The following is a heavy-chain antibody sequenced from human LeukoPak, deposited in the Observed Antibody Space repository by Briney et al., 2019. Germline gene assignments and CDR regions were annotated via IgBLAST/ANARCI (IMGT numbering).Heavy chain of an antibody. V-gene: IGHV3-7*01. CDR3: ARDLNYFDY. J-gene: IGHJ4*02. CDR2: IKQDGSEK. Sequence: PGGSLRLSCAASGFTFGSFWMTWLRQAPGKGLEWVANIKQDGSEKYYVDSVRGRFTISRDNATNSLYLQMNSLRAEDTAVYYCARDLNYFDYWGQGTLVTVSS. CDR1: GFTFGSFW.